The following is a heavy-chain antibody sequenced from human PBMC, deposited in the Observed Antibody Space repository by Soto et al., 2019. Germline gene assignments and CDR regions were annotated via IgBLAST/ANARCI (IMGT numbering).Heavy chain of an antibody. CDR3: ARDRWDFWSGCHYGMDV. Sequence: LRLSCAASGFTFSSYWMHWVRQAPGKGLVWVSRINSDGSSTSYADSVKGRFTISRDDAKNTLYLQMNSLRAEDTAVYYCARDRWDFWSGCHYGMDVWGQGTTVTVSS. CDR2: INSDGSST. J-gene: IGHJ6*02. V-gene: IGHV3-74*01. CDR1: GFTFSSYW. D-gene: IGHD3-3*01.